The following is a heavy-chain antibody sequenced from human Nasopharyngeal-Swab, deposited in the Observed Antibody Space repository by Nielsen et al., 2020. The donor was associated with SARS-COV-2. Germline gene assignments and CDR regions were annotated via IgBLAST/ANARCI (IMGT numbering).Heavy chain of an antibody. CDR1: GFTFSSYA. J-gene: IGHJ3*02. V-gene: IGHV3-23*03. CDR2: IYSGGSST. CDR3: AKVWVYCSGGSCYSNAFDI. D-gene: IGHD2-15*01. Sequence: GASLKISCAASGFTFSSYAMSWVRQAPGKGLEWVSVIYSGGSSTYYADSVKGRFTISRDNSKNTLYLQMNSLRAEDTAVYYCAKVWVYCSGGSCYSNAFDIWGQGTMVTVSS.